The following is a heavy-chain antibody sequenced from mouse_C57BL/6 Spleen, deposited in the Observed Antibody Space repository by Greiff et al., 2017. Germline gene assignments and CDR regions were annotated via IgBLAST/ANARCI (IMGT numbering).Heavy chain of an antibody. Sequence: DVKLVESGGDLVKPGGSLKLSCAASGFTFSSYGMSWVRQTPDKRLEWVATISSGGSYTYYPDRVKGRFTISRDNAKNTLYLQMSSLKSEDTAMYYCARGVTTVVENYAMDYWGQGTSVTVSS. D-gene: IGHD1-1*01. V-gene: IGHV5-6*02. CDR1: GFTFSSYG. CDR3: ARGVTTVVENYAMDY. CDR2: ISSGGSYT. J-gene: IGHJ4*01.